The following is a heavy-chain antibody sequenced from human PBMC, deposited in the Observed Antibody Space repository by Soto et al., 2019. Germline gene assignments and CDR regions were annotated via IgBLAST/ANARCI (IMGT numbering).Heavy chain of an antibody. Sequence: PVGSLRLSCAASGFTFSTYGMHWVRQAPGKGLEWVAAMSYDGTKQYYVDSVKGRFTISRDNSRNTLFLQVNSLRDEDTAVYYCAKEYGSTWIDHWGQGTLVTVSS. CDR1: GFTFSTYG. D-gene: IGHD6-13*01. CDR3: AKEYGSTWIDH. J-gene: IGHJ4*02. CDR2: MSYDGTKQ. V-gene: IGHV3-30*18.